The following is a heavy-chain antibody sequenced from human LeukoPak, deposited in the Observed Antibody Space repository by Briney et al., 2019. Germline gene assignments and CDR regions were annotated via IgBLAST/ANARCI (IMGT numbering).Heavy chain of an antibody. Sequence: GGSLRLSCAAPGFTFSSYSMNWVRQAPGKGLEWVSYISSSSSTIYYADSVKGRFTISRDNAKNSLYLQMNSLRAEDTAVYYCARGTPKWLVSRDAFDIWGQGTMVTVSS. V-gene: IGHV3-48*01. D-gene: IGHD6-19*01. CDR3: ARGTPKWLVSRDAFDI. CDR2: ISSSSSTI. J-gene: IGHJ3*02. CDR1: GFTFSSYS.